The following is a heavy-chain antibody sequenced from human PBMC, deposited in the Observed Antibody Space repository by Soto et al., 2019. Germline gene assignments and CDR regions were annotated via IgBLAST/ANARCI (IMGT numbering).Heavy chain of an antibody. CDR1: EGTFNSYA. J-gene: IGHJ4*02. V-gene: IGHV1-69*01. CDR2: IIPFYNTL. CDR3: ASGASRWYPYFFDS. D-gene: IGHD6-13*01. Sequence: QAQVVQSGAEVRKPGSSVKVSCKASEGTFNSYAIAWVRQAPGQGLERMGGIIPFYNTLNYAQKFQDRVTITADDSTNTVYMELSSLRSDDTAVYFCASGASRWYPYFFDSWAQGTLVTVSS.